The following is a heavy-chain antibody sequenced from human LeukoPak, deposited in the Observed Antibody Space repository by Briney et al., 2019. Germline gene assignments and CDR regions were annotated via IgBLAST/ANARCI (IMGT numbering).Heavy chain of an antibody. CDR2: IRYDGSNK. CDR1: GFTFSSYG. V-gene: IGHV3-30*02. D-gene: IGHD6-6*01. CDR3: AREKAYSNSRRIDY. J-gene: IGHJ4*02. Sequence: GGSLRLSCAASGFTFSSYGMHWVRQAPGKGLEWVAFIRYDGSNKYYADSVKGRFTISRDNSKNTLYLQMNSLRAEDTAVYYCAREKAYSNSRRIDYWGQGTLVTVSS.